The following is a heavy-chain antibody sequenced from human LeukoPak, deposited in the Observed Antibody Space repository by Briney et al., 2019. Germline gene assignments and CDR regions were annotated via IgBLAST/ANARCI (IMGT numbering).Heavy chain of an antibody. Sequence: SETLSLTCSVSGDSINNYYWSWIRQPPGKGLEWIGSIYHSGSTYYNPSLKSRVTISVDTSKNQFSLKLSSVTAADTAVYYCAREYLVWELPTRWFDYWGQGTLVTVSS. J-gene: IGHJ4*02. CDR2: IYHSGST. V-gene: IGHV4-38-2*02. CDR3: AREYLVWELPTRWFDY. CDR1: GDSINNYY. D-gene: IGHD1-26*01.